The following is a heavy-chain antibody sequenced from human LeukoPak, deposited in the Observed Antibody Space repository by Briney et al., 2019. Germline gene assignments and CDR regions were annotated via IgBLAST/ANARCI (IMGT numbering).Heavy chain of an antibody. CDR1: RDNVASNSAA. Sequence: SQTLSLTCTISRDNVASNSAAWNWIRQSPSRGLEWLGRTYYRSKWYNDYAVSVKSRITINPDTSKNQFSLQLNSVTPEDTAVYYCARSLLGAVAGTIAYFDYWGQGTLVTVSS. CDR3: ARSLLGAVAGTIAYFDY. J-gene: IGHJ4*02. D-gene: IGHD6-19*01. V-gene: IGHV6-1*01. CDR2: TYYRSKWYN.